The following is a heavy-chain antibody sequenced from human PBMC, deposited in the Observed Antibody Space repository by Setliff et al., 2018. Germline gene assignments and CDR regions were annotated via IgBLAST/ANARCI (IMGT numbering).Heavy chain of an antibody. CDR3: ARGKDYSDGSGYPIFQH. CDR1: GFTLDDYY. Sequence: PGGSLRLSCEASGFTLDDYYMTWIRQAPGTGLEWISYISSSGYTIYYANSVKGRFSISRDDSLNSLFREMNSLRVDDTAIYYCARGKDYSDGSGYPIFQHWGQGTPVTVSS. J-gene: IGHJ1*01. CDR2: ISSSGYTI. V-gene: IGHV3-11*04. D-gene: IGHD3-22*01.